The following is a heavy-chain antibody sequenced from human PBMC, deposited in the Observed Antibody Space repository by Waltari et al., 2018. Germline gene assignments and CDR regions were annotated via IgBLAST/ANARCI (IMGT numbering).Heavy chain of an antibody. D-gene: IGHD6-19*01. CDR3: ARVVESGWYHFDS. J-gene: IGHJ4*02. CDR2: IYSGGNT. V-gene: IGHV3-66*01. Sequence: EVQLVESGGGLVQPGGSLRLSCAASGFTVSSNYMSWVRQAPGKGMEGVSIIYSGGNTYDADSVKGRFIISRDNSKNTLYLQMNTLRAEDTAVYYCARVVESGWYHFDSWGQGTLVTVSS. CDR1: GFTVSSNY.